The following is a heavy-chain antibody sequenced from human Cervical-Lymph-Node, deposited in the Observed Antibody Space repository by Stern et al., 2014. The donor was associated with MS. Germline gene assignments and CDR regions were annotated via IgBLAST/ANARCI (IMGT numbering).Heavy chain of an antibody. J-gene: IGHJ4*02. CDR1: GFPFNTAW. CDR3: ARGGGVYDY. V-gene: IGHV3-15*01. D-gene: IGHD3-16*01. CDR2: IKTKKDGEAT. Sequence: QLVQSGGGLVKPGGSLRVSCVGSGFPFNTAWMGWVRQVPGRGLEWVGRIKTKKDGEATDYATPVRGRFTISRDDSKNTLYLQMNSLKAEDTALYYCARGGGVYDYCGQGTLVAVSS.